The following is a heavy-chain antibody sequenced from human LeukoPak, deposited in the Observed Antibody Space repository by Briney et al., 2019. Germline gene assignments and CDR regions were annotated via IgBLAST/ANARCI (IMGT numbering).Heavy chain of an antibody. J-gene: IGHJ4*02. CDR1: GFSFSSYA. D-gene: IGHD3-10*01. CDR2: MSYDGSNE. CDR3: ARVETYYGSGSYSGPDY. V-gene: IGHV3-30*09. Sequence: GGSLRLSCAASGFSFSSYAMHWVRQAPGKGLEWVAIMSYDGSNEFYADSVKGRFAISRDNSKDTLYLQMNSLRVEDTAVYYCARVETYYGSGSYSGPDYWGQGTLVTVSS.